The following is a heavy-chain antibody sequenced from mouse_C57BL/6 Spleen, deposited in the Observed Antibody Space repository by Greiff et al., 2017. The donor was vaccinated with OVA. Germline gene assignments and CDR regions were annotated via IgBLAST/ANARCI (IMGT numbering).Heavy chain of an antibody. Sequence: VQLQQPGAELVRPGSSVKLSCKASGYTFTSYWMHWVKQRPIQGLEWIGNIDPSDSETHYNQKFKDKATLTVDKSSSTAYMQLSSLTSEDSAVYYCARGGPYYSNYGGAMDYWGQGTSVTVSS. D-gene: IGHD2-5*01. CDR3: ARGGPYYSNYGGAMDY. CDR2: IDPSDSET. CDR1: GYTFTSYW. V-gene: IGHV1-52*01. J-gene: IGHJ4*01.